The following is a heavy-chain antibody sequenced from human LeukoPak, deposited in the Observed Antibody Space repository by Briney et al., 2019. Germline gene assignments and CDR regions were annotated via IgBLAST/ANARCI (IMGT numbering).Heavy chain of an antibody. CDR2: IYHSGST. D-gene: IGHD3-22*01. CDR1: GYSISSGYY. V-gene: IGHV4-38-2*02. J-gene: IGHJ6*03. CDR3: ARRRFYYDSSGYYYYYYYYMDV. Sequence: SETLSLTCTVSGYSISSGYYWGWIRQPPGKGLEWIGSIYHSGSTYYNPSLKSRVTISVDTSKNQFSLKLSSVTAADTAVYYCARRRFYYDSSGYYYYYYYYMDVWGKGTTVTISS.